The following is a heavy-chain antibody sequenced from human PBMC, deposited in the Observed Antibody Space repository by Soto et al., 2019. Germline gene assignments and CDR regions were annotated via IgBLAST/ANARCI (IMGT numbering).Heavy chain of an antibody. V-gene: IGHV4-34*01. D-gene: IGHD3-9*01. CDR3: ASPPVLRYFDWLRGYFQH. CDR1: GGSFSGYY. Sequence: SETLSLTCAVYGGSFSGYYWSWIRQPPGKGLEWIGEINHSGSTNYNPSLKSRVTISVDTSKNQFSLKLSSVTAADTAVYYCASPPVLRYFDWLRGYFQHWGQGTLVTVSS. CDR2: INHSGST. J-gene: IGHJ1*01.